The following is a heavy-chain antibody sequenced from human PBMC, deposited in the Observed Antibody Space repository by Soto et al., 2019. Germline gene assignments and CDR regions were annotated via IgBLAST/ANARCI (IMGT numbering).Heavy chain of an antibody. CDR2: IYYSGST. CDR3: ARDPYDFWSGSIYYYGMDV. V-gene: IGHV4-39*07. CDR1: GGSISGTAYY. J-gene: IGHJ6*02. D-gene: IGHD3-3*01. Sequence: SETLSLTCTVSGGSISGTAYYWAWIRQPPGKGLEWIGSIYYSGSTNYNPSLKSRVTISVDTSKNQFSLKLSSVTAADTAVYYCARDPYDFWSGSIYYYGMDVWGQGTTVTVSS.